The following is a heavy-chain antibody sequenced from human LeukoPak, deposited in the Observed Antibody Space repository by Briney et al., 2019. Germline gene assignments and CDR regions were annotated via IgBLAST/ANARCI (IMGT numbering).Heavy chain of an antibody. CDR2: ISSSSSYI. J-gene: IGHJ6*02. D-gene: IGHD2-15*01. CDR1: GFTFSSYS. V-gene: IGHV3-21*01. Sequence: GGSLRLSCAASGFTFSSYSMNRVRQAPGKGLEWVSSISSSSSYIYYADSVKGRFTISRDNAKNSLYLQMNSLRAEDTAVYYCARPGYCSGGSCFRYYYYYGMDVWGQGTTVTVSS. CDR3: ARPGYCSGGSCFRYYYYYGMDV.